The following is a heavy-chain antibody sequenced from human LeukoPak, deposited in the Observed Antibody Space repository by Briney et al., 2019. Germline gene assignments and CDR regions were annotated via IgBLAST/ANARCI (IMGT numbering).Heavy chain of an antibody. D-gene: IGHD3-22*01. CDR3: ARGFDYYDSSGYPRPNAFDI. Sequence: SVKVSCKASGGTFSSYAISWGRQAPGQGLEWMGGIIPIFGTANYAQKFQGRVTITADESTSTAYMELSSLRSEDTAVYYCARGFDYYDSSGYPRPNAFDIWGQGTMVTVSS. CDR2: IIPIFGTA. CDR1: GGTFSSYA. J-gene: IGHJ3*02. V-gene: IGHV1-69*13.